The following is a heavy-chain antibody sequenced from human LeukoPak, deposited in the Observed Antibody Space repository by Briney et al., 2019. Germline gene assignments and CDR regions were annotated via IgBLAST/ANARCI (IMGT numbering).Heavy chain of an antibody. CDR1: GGSISSYY. V-gene: IGHV4-59*01. J-gene: IGHJ4*02. CDR3: AMGDYYDSSGYPLLYY. CDR2: IYYSGST. Sequence: KPSETLSLTCTVSGGSISSYYWSWIRQLPGKGLEWIGYIYYSGSTNYNPSLKSRVTISVDTSKNQFSLKLSSVTAADTAVYYCAMGDYYDSSGYPLLYYWGQGTLVTVSS. D-gene: IGHD3-22*01.